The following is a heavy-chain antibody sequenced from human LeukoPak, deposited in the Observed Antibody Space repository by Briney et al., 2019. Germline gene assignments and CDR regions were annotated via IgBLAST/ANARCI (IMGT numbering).Heavy chain of an antibody. Sequence: SVKVSCKASGGTFSSYAISWVRQAPGQGLEWMGGIIPIFGTANYAQKLQGRVTTTTDTSTSTAYMELRSLRSDDTAVYYCARDMYYYSRTGFDPWGQGTLVTVSS. CDR1: GGTFSSYA. D-gene: IGHD3-10*01. CDR2: IIPIFGTA. V-gene: IGHV1-69*05. J-gene: IGHJ5*02. CDR3: ARDMYYYSRTGFDP.